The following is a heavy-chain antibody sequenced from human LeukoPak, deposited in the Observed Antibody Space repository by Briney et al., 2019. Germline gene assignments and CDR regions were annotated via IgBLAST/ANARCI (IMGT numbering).Heavy chain of an antibody. V-gene: IGHV5-51*01. D-gene: IGHD5-12*01. CDR1: GYSFTSYW. J-gene: IGHJ4*02. Sequence: GASVKVSCKGSGYSFTSYWIGWVRQMPGKGLEWVGIIYPGDSDTRYSPSFQGQVTISADKSISTAYLQWSSLKASDTAMYYCALRRYSDRYYFDYWGQGTLVTVSS. CDR2: IYPGDSDT. CDR3: ALRRYSDRYYFDY.